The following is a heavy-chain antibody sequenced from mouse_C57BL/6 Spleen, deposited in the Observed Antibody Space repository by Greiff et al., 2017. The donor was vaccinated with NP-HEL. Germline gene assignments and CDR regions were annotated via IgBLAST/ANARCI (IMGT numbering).Heavy chain of an antibody. CDR2: SRNKANDYTT. CDR3: ARDGGDGLDY. Sequence: EVKLQESGGGLVQSGRSLRLSCATSGFTFSDFYMEWVRQAPGKGLEWIAASRNKANDYTTEYSASVKGRFIVSRDTSQSILYLQMNALRAEDTAIYYCARDGGDGLDYWGQGTTLTVSS. D-gene: IGHD2-3*01. V-gene: IGHV7-1*01. J-gene: IGHJ2*01. CDR1: GFTFSDFY.